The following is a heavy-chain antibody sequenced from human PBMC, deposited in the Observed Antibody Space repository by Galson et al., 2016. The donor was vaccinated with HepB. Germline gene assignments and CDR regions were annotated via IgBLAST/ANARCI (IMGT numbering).Heavy chain of an antibody. CDR2: ISRDGDRL. CDR1: GCKGDDYA. D-gene: IGHD3-10*01. CDR3: AMVRFSR. Sequence: SLSLACAGAGCKGDDYAMYWVRQAPGKGLEWAPSISRDGDRLHHADFVKGRFTISRDRAKTSLYLQMNSLRPEDTALYYCAMVRFSRWGQGTLVSVSS. J-gene: IGHJ4*02. V-gene: IGHV3-9*01.